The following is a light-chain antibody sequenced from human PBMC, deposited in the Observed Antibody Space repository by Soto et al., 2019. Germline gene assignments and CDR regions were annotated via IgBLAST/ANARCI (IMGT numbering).Light chain of an antibody. Sequence: EIVLTQSPGPLSLSPGNSAALSCRACQSVTGDKVAWYQQRPGQAPRLLIYGRSTRATDIPARFRGSGSGTDYTLTINRLEPEDFALYYCQQYGNSPFTFGQGTKLEI. J-gene: IGKJ2*01. CDR1: QSVTGDK. CDR2: GRS. CDR3: QQYGNSPFT. V-gene: IGKV3-20*01.